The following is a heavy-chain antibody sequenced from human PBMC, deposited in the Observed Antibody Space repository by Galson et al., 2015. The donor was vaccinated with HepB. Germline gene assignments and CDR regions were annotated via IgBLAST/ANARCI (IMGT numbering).Heavy chain of an antibody. CDR3: AKDRGDGYFGDWFDP. Sequence: SLRLSCAASGFTFSSYAMSWVRQAPGKGLEWVSAISGSGGSTYYADSVKGRFTISRDNSKNTLYLQMNSLRAEDTAVYYCAKDRGDGYFGDWFDPWGQGTLVTVSS. CDR2: ISGSGGST. V-gene: IGHV3-23*01. J-gene: IGHJ5*02. CDR1: GFTFSSYA. D-gene: IGHD5-18*01.